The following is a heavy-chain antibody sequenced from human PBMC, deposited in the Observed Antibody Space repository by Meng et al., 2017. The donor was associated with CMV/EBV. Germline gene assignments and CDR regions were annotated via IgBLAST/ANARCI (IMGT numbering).Heavy chain of an antibody. CDR2: ISSSGSTI. CDR3: ARDSTIFGVVTQN. Sequence: ACGFTFSDYYMRWLRQAPGKGLEWVSYISSSGSTIYYAASVKGRFTISRDNAKNSLYLQMNSLRAEDTAVYYCARDSTIFGVVTQNWGQGTLVTVSS. CDR1: GFTFSDYY. J-gene: IGHJ4*02. V-gene: IGHV3-11*04. D-gene: IGHD3-3*01.